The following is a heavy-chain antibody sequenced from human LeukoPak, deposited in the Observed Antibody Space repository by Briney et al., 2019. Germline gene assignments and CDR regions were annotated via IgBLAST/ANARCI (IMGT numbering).Heavy chain of an antibody. Sequence: GGSLRLSCAASGFTVSSNYMSWVRQAPGKGLEWVSVIYSGGSTYYTDSVKGRFTISRDNSKNTLYLQMNSLRAEDTAVYYCAREGSSGYYYNYWGQGTLVTVSS. CDR1: GFTVSSNY. V-gene: IGHV3-53*01. CDR2: IYSGGST. J-gene: IGHJ4*02. CDR3: AREGSSGYYYNY. D-gene: IGHD3-22*01.